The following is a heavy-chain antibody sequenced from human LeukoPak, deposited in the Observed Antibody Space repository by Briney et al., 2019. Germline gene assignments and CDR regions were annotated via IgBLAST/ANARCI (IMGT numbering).Heavy chain of an antibody. V-gene: IGHV3-21*01. Sequence: GGSLRLSCAASGFTFSSYAMHWVRQAPGKGLEWVSSISSSSSYIYYADSVKGRFTISRDNAKNSLYLQMNSLRAEDTAVYYCARDSRSSGWYLATSYYYYMDVWGKGTTVTVSS. CDR1: GFTFSSYA. D-gene: IGHD6-19*01. CDR3: ARDSRSSGWYLATSYYYYMDV. J-gene: IGHJ6*03. CDR2: ISSSSSYI.